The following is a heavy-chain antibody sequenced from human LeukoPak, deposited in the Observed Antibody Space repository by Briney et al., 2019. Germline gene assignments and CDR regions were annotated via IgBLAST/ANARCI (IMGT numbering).Heavy chain of an antibody. CDR3: AREPQDYSNYGYYYYGMDV. CDR1: GGSISSGGYY. D-gene: IGHD4-11*01. V-gene: IGHV4-31*03. Sequence: SETLSLTCTVSGGSISSGGYYWSWIRQHPGKGLEWIGYIYYSGSTYYNPSLKNRVTISVDTSKNQFSLKLSSVTAADTAVYYCAREPQDYSNYGYYYYGMDVWRQGTTVTVSS. J-gene: IGHJ6*02. CDR2: IYYSGST.